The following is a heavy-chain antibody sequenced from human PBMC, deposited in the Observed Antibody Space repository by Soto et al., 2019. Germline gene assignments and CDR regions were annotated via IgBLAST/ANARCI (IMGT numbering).Heavy chain of an antibody. V-gene: IGHV4-59*01. CDR1: RISISTYY. D-gene: IGHD2-15*01. Sequence: PSETLSLTCTLSRISISTYYWSWIREPPGKGLEWIGYIYYRGSTNYNPSLNSRFTISVYTSKNQFSLKVSSVTVADTAVYYCAREGGTVVSPIYYWGEGTLVTVS. CDR2: IYYRGST. CDR3: AREGGTVVSPIYY. J-gene: IGHJ4*02.